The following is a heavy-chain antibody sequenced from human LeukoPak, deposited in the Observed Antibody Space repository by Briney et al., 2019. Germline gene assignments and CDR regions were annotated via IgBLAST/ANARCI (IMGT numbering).Heavy chain of an antibody. Sequence: GGSLRLSCAASGFTFSNYYMSWIRQTPGKGLEWVSYITSSGSYTNYADSVKGRFTISRDNAKNSLYLQMNSLRAEDSAVYYCARDFGSGWYGYFQHWGQGTLVIVSS. D-gene: IGHD6-19*01. CDR3: ARDFGSGWYGYFQH. J-gene: IGHJ1*01. V-gene: IGHV3-11*06. CDR1: GFTFSNYY. CDR2: ITSSGSYT.